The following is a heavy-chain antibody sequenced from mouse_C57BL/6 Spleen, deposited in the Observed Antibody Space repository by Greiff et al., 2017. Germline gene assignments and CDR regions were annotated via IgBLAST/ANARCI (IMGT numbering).Heavy chain of an antibody. CDR3: ARTDYSNFYYFDY. Sequence: EVKVVESGGDLVKPGGSLKLSCAASGFTFSSYGMYWVRQTPDKRLEWVATISSGGSYTYYPDSVKGRFTIYRDNAKNTLYLKMSSLKSEDTAMYFCARTDYSNFYYFDYWGPCTTLTFSS. CDR1: GFTFSSYG. D-gene: IGHD2-5*01. J-gene: IGHJ2*01. CDR2: ISSGGSYT. V-gene: IGHV5-6*01.